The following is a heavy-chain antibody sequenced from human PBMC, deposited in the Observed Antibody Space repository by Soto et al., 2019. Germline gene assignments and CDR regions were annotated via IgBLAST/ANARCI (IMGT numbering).Heavy chain of an antibody. J-gene: IGHJ4*02. CDR3: ARSQFDYVWGTSGYFDS. CDR2: IYPGDSDA. V-gene: IGHV5-51*03. Sequence: PGKSLKISCKGSGYSFSTHWVGWVRQMPGKGLEWMGIIYPGDSDARYSPSFKGQVTISVDESTTTAFLQWSSLKASDTAMYCCARSQFDYVWGTSGYFDSWGQGTLVTVSS. D-gene: IGHD3-16*01. CDR1: GYSFSTHW.